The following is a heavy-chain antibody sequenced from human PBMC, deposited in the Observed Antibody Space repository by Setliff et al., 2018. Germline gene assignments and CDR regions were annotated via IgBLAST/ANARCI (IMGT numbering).Heavy chain of an antibody. Sequence: KTSETLSLTCAVSGYSISSGYYWGWIRQPPGKGLEWIGSIYHSGSTNYNPSLKSRVTISVDTSKNQFSLKLSSVTAADTAVYYCARQPEGGYYDSSGYYGMAPYYFDYWGQGTLVTVSS. CDR1: GYSISSGYY. D-gene: IGHD3-22*01. CDR3: ARQPEGGYYDSSGYYGMAPYYFDY. CDR2: IYHSGST. J-gene: IGHJ4*02. V-gene: IGHV4-38-2*01.